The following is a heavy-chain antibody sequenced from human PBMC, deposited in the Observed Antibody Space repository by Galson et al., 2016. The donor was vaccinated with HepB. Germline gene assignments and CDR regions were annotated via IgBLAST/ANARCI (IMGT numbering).Heavy chain of an antibody. V-gene: IGHV3-30*18. CDR1: GFTFSGYG. CDR2: DSMDGRRK. CDR3: AKRHEYCPPVGCSVDY. D-gene: IGHD2/OR15-2a*01. J-gene: IGHJ4*02. Sequence: SLRLSCAASGFTFSGYGMHWVRQAPGKGLEWVAADSMDGRRKFYADSVKGRFTISRDNSHNILFLQMSSLRADDTAVYFCAKRHEYCPPVGCSVDYWGQGTLVSVSS.